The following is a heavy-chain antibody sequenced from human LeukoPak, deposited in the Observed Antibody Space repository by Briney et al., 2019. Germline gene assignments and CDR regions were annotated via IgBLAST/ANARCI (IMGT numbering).Heavy chain of an antibody. Sequence: GGSLRLSCASSGLDVSSTYMSWIRQAPGKGLEWVSTAFVGGDTYYAASEKGRFTLSKGSSRNTMFLQMHGLRPEDTAVYYCARDQLDHWGQGTLVAVSP. CDR2: AFVGGDT. CDR1: GLDVSSTY. D-gene: IGHD5-24*01. V-gene: IGHV3-53*01. CDR3: ARDQLDH. J-gene: IGHJ4*02.